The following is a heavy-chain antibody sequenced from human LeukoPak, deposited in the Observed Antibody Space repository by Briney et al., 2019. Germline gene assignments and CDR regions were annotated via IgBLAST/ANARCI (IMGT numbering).Heavy chain of an antibody. CDR1: GFTFSKYK. CDR2: ISSSVSII. J-gene: IGHJ4*02. D-gene: IGHD3-10*01. Sequence: GGSLRLSCAASGFTFSKYKMNWGPQAPGKGLEWVSYISSSVSIIYYSDSVKGRFTISRDNAKNSLYLQMSSLRAEDTAVYYCARDFGYFWGQGTLVSVSS. CDR3: ARDFGYF. V-gene: IGHV3-48*03.